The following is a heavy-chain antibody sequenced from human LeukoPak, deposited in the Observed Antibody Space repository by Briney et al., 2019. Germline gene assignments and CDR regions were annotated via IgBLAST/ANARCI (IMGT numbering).Heavy chain of an antibody. CDR1: GGSISSSYW. CDR3: ARYLDYGGNSRVFQH. J-gene: IGHJ1*01. V-gene: IGHV4-4*02. D-gene: IGHD4-23*01. Sequence: PSGTLSLTCAVSGGSISSSYWWSWVRQPPGKGLEWIGEVYHSGTTNYNPSLKSRVTISVDTSKNQFSLKLSSVTAADTAVYYCARYLDYGGNSRVFQHWGQGTLVTVSS. CDR2: VYHSGTT.